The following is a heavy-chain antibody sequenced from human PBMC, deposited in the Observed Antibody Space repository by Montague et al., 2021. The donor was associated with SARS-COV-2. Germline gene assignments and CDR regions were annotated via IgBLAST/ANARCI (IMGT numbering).Heavy chain of an antibody. CDR1: GGSIRSYY. Sequence: SETLSLTCTVSGGSIRSYYWSWIRQSPGKGLEWIGYVHYTGSTKYNPSLKTRVTLSLDTPKNHSSLRLNSVTAADTAVYYCARAQNICFIANCVNYFDLWGLGALVSVSS. J-gene: IGHJ4*02. CDR3: ARAQNICFIANCVNYFDL. CDR2: VHYTGST. V-gene: IGHV4-59*01. D-gene: IGHD1-1*01.